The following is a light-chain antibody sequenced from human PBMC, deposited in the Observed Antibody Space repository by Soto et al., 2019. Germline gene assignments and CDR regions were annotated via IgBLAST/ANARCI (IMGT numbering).Light chain of an antibody. J-gene: IGKJ4*01. V-gene: IGKV3-11*01. Sequence: ESVLTQSPATLSLSPGERATLSCRAPQTVNNFLAWYQQKPGQVPRLLIYNAVTRAAGIPDRFSGSVSGADFTLTISSLEPEDFAVYYCQQRSGRLTFGGGTRV. CDR3: QQRSGRLT. CDR1: QTVNNF. CDR2: NAV.